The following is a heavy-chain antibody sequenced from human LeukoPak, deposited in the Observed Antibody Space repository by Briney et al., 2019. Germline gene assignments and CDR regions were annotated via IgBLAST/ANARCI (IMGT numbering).Heavy chain of an antibody. V-gene: IGHV3-23*01. CDR1: GITLSNYG. J-gene: IGHJ4*02. CDR3: AKRGVVIRVILVGFHKEAYYFDS. D-gene: IGHD3-22*01. CDR2: ISDSGGRT. Sequence: GGSLRLSCAVSGITLSNYGMSWVRQAPGKGLEWVAGISDSGGRTKYADSVKGRFTISRDNSKNTLYLLMNSLRAEDTDVYFCAKRGVVIRVILVGFHKEAYYFDSWGQGALVTVSS.